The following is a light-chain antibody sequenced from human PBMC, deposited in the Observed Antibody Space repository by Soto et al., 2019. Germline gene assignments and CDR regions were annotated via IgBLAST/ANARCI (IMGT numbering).Light chain of an antibody. Sequence: DIPMTQSPSTLSASVGARITITCRASQSISNWLAWYQQKPGKAPNLLIYDASTLEDGVPSRFSGSGSGTEFTLTISSLQPDDFAAYYCQQYDTFPLTFGGGTKVEIK. CDR3: QQYDTFPLT. J-gene: IGKJ4*01. CDR1: QSISNW. V-gene: IGKV1-5*01. CDR2: DAS.